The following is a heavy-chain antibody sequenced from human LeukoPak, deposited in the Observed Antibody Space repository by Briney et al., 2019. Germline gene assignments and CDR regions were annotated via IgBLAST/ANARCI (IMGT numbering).Heavy chain of an antibody. Sequence: SETLSLTCTVSGGSITKFYWSWIRQPPGKGLEWIGYIYYSGSTYYNPSLKSRVTISVDTSKNQFSLKLSSVTAADTAVYYCARDLGYYGSGTIDYWGQGTLVTVSS. J-gene: IGHJ4*02. V-gene: IGHV4-30-4*01. CDR3: ARDLGYYGSGTIDY. D-gene: IGHD3-10*01. CDR1: GGSITKFY. CDR2: IYYSGST.